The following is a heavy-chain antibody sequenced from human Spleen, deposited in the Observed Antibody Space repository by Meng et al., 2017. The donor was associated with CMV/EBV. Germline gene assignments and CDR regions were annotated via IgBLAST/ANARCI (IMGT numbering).Heavy chain of an antibody. CDR2: IRHDGTNK. CDR1: GFTFDDYG. CDR3: ARGFLEWLLVGGYLWYFDS. J-gene: IGHJ4*02. D-gene: IGHD3-3*01. Sequence: GGSLRLSCAASGFTFDDYGMHWVRQTPGKGLEWVAFIRHDGTNKFYGDSVKGRFTISRDNSKNTVYLQMNSLRPDDTAIYYCARGFLEWLLVGGYLWYFDSWGQGTLVTVSS. V-gene: IGHV3-30*02.